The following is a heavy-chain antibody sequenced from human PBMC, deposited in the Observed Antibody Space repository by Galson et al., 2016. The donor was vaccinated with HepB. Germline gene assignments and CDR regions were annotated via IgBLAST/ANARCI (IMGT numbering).Heavy chain of an antibody. V-gene: IGHV3-7*03. CDR1: GFSFSTYW. Sequence: SLRLSCAASGFSFSTYWVAWVRQAPGKGLEWVANIKEDGSETFYADSVKGRFTISRDNSKNTLYLQMNSLRAEDAAVYYCAKDGGPEYGGSSRAPYYCDYWGQGTLVTVSS. CDR3: AKDGGPEYGGSSRAPYYCDY. J-gene: IGHJ4*02. CDR2: IKEDGSET. D-gene: IGHD6-6*01.